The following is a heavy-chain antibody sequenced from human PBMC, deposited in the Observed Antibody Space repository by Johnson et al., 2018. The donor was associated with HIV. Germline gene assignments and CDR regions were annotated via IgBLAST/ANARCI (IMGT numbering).Heavy chain of an antibody. CDR2: ISWNSGSI. J-gene: IGHJ3*02. D-gene: IGHD1-26*01. CDR3: AKGWRGGATKGEVDAFDI. Sequence: VQLVESGGGVVQPGRSLRLSCAASGFTFDDYAMHWVRQAPGKGLEWVSGISWNSGSIGYADSVKGRFTISRDKAKNSLYLQMNSLRAEDTALFYCAKGWRGGATKGEVDAFDIWGQGTMVTVSS. V-gene: IGHV3-9*01. CDR1: GFTFDDYA.